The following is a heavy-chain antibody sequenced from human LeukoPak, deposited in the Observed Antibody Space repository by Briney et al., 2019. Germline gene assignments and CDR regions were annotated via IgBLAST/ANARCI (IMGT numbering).Heavy chain of an antibody. CDR2: ITTSDGNT. Sequence: GGSLRLSCAASGFTFSSYTMSWVRQAPGKGLEWISTITTSDGNTYYADSVKGRFTVSRDNSKNTLFLQMNSLRAEDTAVYYCAKDGGLWVSAHWGDSWGRGTLVTVSS. CDR1: GFTFSSYT. V-gene: IGHV3-23*01. D-gene: IGHD7-27*01. CDR3: AKDGGLWVSAHWGDS. J-gene: IGHJ4*02.